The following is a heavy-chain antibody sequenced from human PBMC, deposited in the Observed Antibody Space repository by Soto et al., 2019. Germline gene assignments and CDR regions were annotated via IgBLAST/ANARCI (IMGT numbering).Heavy chain of an antibody. CDR1: GFTFSSYA. CDR2: ISYDGSNK. Sequence: QVQLVESGGGVVQPGRSLRLSCAASGFTFSSYAMHWVRQAPGKGLEWVAVISYDGSNKYYADSVKGRFTISRDNSKNTLYLQMNSLSAEDTAVYYCARENLSNYYFDYWGQGTLVTVSS. V-gene: IGHV3-30-3*01. J-gene: IGHJ4*02. CDR3: ARENLSNYYFDY.